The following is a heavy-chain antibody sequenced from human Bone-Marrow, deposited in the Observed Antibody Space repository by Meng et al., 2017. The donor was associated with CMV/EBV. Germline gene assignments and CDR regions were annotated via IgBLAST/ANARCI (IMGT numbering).Heavy chain of an antibody. CDR2: IRYDGSNK. CDR1: GFTFSSYG. V-gene: IGHV3-30*02. J-gene: IGHJ6*02. D-gene: IGHD3-10*01. Sequence: GGSLRLSCAASGFTFSSYGMHWVRQAPGKGLEWVAFIRYDGSNKYYADSVKGRFTISRDNSKNTLYLQMNSLRAEDTAVYYCAEDLGPGRPQLGDYYYGMDVWGQGTTVTVSS. CDR3: AEDLGPGRPQLGDYYYGMDV.